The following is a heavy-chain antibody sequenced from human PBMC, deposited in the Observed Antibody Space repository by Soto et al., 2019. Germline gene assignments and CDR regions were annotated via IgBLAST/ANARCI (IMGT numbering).Heavy chain of an antibody. Sequence: GGSLRLSCAASGFTFSSYWMSWVRQAPGKGLEWVANIKQDGSEKYYVDSVKGRFTISRDNAKNSLYLQMNSLRAEDTAVYYCARDRRITMVRGVIIYFDYWGQGTLVTVSS. D-gene: IGHD3-10*01. CDR2: IKQDGSEK. CDR3: ARDRRITMVRGVIIYFDY. CDR1: GFTFSSYW. V-gene: IGHV3-7*05. J-gene: IGHJ4*02.